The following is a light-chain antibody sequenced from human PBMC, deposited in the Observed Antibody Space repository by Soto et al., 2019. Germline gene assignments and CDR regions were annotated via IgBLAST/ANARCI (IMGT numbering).Light chain of an antibody. Sequence: DIVMTQSPDSLVVPLGERATIHCKATQSLLFSSKNLNYLSWYQQKPGQPPRLLIYWASTRDFGVPDRFSGSGSGTDFTLTISSLQAEDVAVYYCQQYYRTPLTFGGGTRLEIK. V-gene: IGKV4-1*01. J-gene: IGKJ4*01. CDR2: WAS. CDR3: QQYYRTPLT. CDR1: QSLLFSSKNLNY.